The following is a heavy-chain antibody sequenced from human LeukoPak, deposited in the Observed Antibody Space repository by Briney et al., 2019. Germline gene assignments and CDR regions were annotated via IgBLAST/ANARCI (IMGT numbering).Heavy chain of an antibody. CDR3: ARQVVIADFDY. J-gene: IGHJ4*02. D-gene: IGHD3-22*01. V-gene: IGHV1-2*02. CDR2: INPNSGDT. CDR1: GYTFTGYY. Sequence: GASVKVSCKASGYTFTGYYMHWVRQAPGQGLEWMGWINPNSGDTKYAQKFQGRVTMTRDTSTSTVYMELSSLRSEDTAVYYCARQVVIADFDYWGQGTLVTVSS.